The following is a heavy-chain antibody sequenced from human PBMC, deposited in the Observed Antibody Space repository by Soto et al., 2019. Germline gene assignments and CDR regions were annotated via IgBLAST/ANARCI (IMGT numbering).Heavy chain of an antibody. Sequence: QVQLVQSGAEVKKPGASVKVSCKASGYTFTSYYMHWVRQAPGQGLEWMGIINPSGGSTSYAQKFQGRVTMTRDTSTSTVYMGLSSLSSEDTGVYYCARAAVVVTATSWFDPWGQGTLVTVSS. CDR1: GYTFTSYY. V-gene: IGHV1-46*01. D-gene: IGHD2-21*02. J-gene: IGHJ5*02. CDR2: INPSGGST. CDR3: ARAAVVVTATSWFDP.